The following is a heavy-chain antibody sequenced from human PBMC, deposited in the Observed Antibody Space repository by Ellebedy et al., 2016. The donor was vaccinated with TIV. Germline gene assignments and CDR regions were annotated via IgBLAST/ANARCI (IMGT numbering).Heavy chain of an antibody. Sequence: SETLSLXXAVYGGSFSGYYWSWIRQPPGKGLEWIGEINHSGSTNYNPSLKSRVTISVDTSKNQFSLKLSSVTAADTAVYYCARSPYGSGSYYKWVRGYYGMDVWGQGTTVTVSS. CDR1: GGSFSGYY. CDR3: ARSPYGSGSYYKWVRGYYGMDV. CDR2: INHSGST. D-gene: IGHD3-10*01. J-gene: IGHJ6*02. V-gene: IGHV4-34*01.